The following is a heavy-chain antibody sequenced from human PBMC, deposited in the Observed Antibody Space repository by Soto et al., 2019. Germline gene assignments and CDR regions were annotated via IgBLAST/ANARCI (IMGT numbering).Heavy chain of an antibody. CDR2: IIPIFGTA. J-gene: IGHJ6*02. CDR1: GGTFSSYA. CDR3: AYNNWGYYYCGVDV. V-gene: IGHV1-69*12. Sequence: QVQLVQSGAEVKKPGSSVKVSCKASGGTFSSYAISWVRQAPGQGLEWMGGIIPIFGTANYTQNFQGRVRITADESTSTAYMELTSLRSEDTAIYYCAYNNWGYYYCGVDVWGQGTTVTVSS. D-gene: IGHD1-20*01.